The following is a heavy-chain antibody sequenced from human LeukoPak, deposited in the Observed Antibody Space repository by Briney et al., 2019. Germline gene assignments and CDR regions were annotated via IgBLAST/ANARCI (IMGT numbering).Heavy chain of an antibody. D-gene: IGHD3-3*01. Sequence: PGGSLRLSCTASGFTFSHHWMTWVRHAPGKGLEWVANIKEDGSEKDYVDSVKGRFTISRDNGKNSLYLQMNSLRGEDTAVYYCARLNWNYADYWGQGTLVTVST. CDR1: GFTFSHHW. J-gene: IGHJ4*02. CDR2: IKEDGSEK. V-gene: IGHV3-7*01. CDR3: ARLNWNYADY.